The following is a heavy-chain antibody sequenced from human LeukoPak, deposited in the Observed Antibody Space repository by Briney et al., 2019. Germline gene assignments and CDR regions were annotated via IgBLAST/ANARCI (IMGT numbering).Heavy chain of an antibody. CDR3: VTDRYSDSAFGD. J-gene: IGHJ4*02. CDR1: GITVSTFW. CDR2: INTDGSVT. D-gene: IGHD1-26*01. Sequence: GGSLRLSCAASGITVSTFWMHWVRQAPGEGLVWVSRINTDGSVTKYADSVEGRFTISRDNAKNMLYLQMNDLRAEDTAVYYCVTDRYSDSAFGDWGQGTLVTVSS. V-gene: IGHV3-74*03.